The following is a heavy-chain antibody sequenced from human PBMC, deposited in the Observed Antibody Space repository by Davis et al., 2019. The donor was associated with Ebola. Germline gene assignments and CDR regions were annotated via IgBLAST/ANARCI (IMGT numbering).Heavy chain of an antibody. CDR2: VYSSGNT. CDR3: ARGPAYSSSSPYYYYGMDV. V-gene: IGHV4-59*01. D-gene: IGHD6-6*01. CDR1: GGSIRSYY. Sequence: MPSETLSLTCTVSGGSIRSYYWSWIRQSPGKGLEWVGYVYSSGNTHYNPSLESRVTISLDTSKDQFSLNLNSVTAADTAVYYCARGPAYSSSSPYYYYGMDVWGQGTTVTVSS. J-gene: IGHJ6*02.